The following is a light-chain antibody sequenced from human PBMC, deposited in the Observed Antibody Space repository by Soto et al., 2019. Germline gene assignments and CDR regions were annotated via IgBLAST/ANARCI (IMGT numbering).Light chain of an antibody. J-gene: IGLJ3*02. CDR2: DTS. CDR1: TGDVTSGHY. V-gene: IGLV7-46*01. CDR3: LLAYSSSRPV. Sequence: QAVVTQEPSLTVSPGGTVTLTCGSSTGDVTSGHYPDWFQQKPGQAPRTLIYDTSNKHSWTPARFSGSLLGGKAALTLSGAQPEDEAIYYCLLAYSSSRPVFGGGTKLTVL.